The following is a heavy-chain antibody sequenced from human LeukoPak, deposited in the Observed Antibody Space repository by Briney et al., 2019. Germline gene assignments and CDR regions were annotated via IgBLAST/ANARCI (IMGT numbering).Heavy chain of an antibody. CDR2: IYYSGST. CDR1: GGSISSGGYY. D-gene: IGHD3-10*01. J-gene: IGHJ5*02. CDR3: AVRGGLWFGELGWFDP. V-gene: IGHV4-31*03. Sequence: SETLSLTCTVSGGSISSGGYYWGWIRQHPGKGLEWIGYIYYSGSTYYNPSLKSRATISVDTSKNQFSLKLSSVTAADTAVYYCAVRGGLWFGELGWFDPWGQGTLVTVSS.